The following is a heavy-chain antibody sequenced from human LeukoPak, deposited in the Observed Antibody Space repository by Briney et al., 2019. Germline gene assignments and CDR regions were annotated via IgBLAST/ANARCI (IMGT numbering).Heavy chain of an antibody. J-gene: IGHJ5*02. CDR3: ARESYREGVNWFDP. D-gene: IGHD3-3*01. V-gene: IGHV3-23*01. CDR2: ISGSGDNT. Sequence: PGGSLRLSCVASGFTFSRYGMSWVRQAPGKGLEWVSAISGSGDNTYYADSVKGRFTISRDNAKNSLYLQMNSLRAEDTAVYYCARESYREGVNWFDPWGQGTLVTVSS. CDR1: GFTFSRYG.